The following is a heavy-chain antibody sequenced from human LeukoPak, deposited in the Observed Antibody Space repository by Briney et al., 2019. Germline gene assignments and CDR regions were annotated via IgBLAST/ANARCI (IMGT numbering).Heavy chain of an antibody. V-gene: IGHV4-39*07. Sequence: KTSETLSLTCTVSGGSISSSSYYWGWIRQPPGKGLEWIGNIYYSGSTYYNPSLKSRVTISVDTSKNQFSLKLSFVTAADTAVYHCARDRGYYGSGSYSTNWFDPWGQGILVTVSS. D-gene: IGHD3-10*01. J-gene: IGHJ5*02. CDR3: ARDRGYYGSGSYSTNWFDP. CDR2: IYYSGST. CDR1: GGSISSSSYY.